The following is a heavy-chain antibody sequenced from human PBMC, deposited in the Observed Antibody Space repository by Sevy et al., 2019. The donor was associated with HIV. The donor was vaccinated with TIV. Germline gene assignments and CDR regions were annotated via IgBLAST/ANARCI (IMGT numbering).Heavy chain of an antibody. V-gene: IGHV4-59*08. CDR1: GGSISSYY. D-gene: IGHD1-26*01. CDR2: IYYSGST. Sequence: SETLSLTCTVSGGSISSYYWSWIRQPPGKGLEWIAYIYYSGSTKYNPSLKSRVTISVDTSKNQFSLKLSSVTAADTAVYYCARHGKEDWFDPWGQGTLVTVS. J-gene: IGHJ5*02. CDR3: ARHGKEDWFDP.